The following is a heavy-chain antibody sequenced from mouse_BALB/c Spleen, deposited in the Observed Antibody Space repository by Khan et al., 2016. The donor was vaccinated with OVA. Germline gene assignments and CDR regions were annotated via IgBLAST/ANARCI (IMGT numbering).Heavy chain of an antibody. V-gene: IGHV3-6*02. CDR3: ARAGRWFDY. J-gene: IGHJ3*01. CDR1: GYSITSGYY. D-gene: IGHD3-3*01. Sequence: EVQLQESGPGLVKPSQSLSLTCSVTGYSITSGYYWNWIRQFPGNKLEWMGYLTSGGSFNYNPSLQNRISITRDTSNNQFFLKLNSVTPEDTATYYCARAGRWFDYWGQGTLVTVSA. CDR2: LTSGGSF.